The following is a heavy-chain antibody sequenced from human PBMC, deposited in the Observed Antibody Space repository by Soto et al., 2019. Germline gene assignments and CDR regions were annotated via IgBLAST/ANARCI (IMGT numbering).Heavy chain of an antibody. V-gene: IGHV4-31*02. CDR2: IYYSGST. Sequence: SETLSLTWTVSGGSISSGGYYWSWIRQHPGKGLEWIGYIYYSGSTYYNPSLKSRVTISVDTSKNQFSLKLSSVTAADTAVYYCARGPGSGWYDYWGQGTLVTVSS. CDR3: ARGPGSGWYDY. D-gene: IGHD6-19*01. J-gene: IGHJ4*02. CDR1: GGSISSGGYY.